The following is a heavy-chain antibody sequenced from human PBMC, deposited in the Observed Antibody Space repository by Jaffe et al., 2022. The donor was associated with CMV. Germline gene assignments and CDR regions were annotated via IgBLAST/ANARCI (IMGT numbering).Heavy chain of an antibody. J-gene: IGHJ3*02. CDR2: IYPGDSDT. CDR3: ARHAPHSQQWLVPFGAFDI. V-gene: IGHV5-51*01. Sequence: EVQLVQSGAEVKKPGESLKISCKGSGYSFTSYWIGWVRQMPGKGLEWMGIIYPGDSDTRYSPSFQGQVTISADKSISTAYLQWSSLKASDTAMYYCARHAPHSQQWLVPFGAFDIWGQGTMVTVSS. CDR1: GYSFTSYW. D-gene: IGHD6-19*01.